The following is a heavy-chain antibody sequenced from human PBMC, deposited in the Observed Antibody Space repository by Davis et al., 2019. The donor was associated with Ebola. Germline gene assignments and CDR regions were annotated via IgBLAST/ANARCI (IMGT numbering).Heavy chain of an antibody. Sequence: PGGSLRLSCAASGFTFSSYGMHWVRQAPGKGLEWVAVIWYDGSNKYYADSVKGRFTISRDNSKNTLYLQMNSLRAEDTAVYYCARPGALVATIVPHFDYWGQGTLVTVSS. D-gene: IGHD5-12*01. CDR1: GFTFSSYG. CDR2: IWYDGSNK. J-gene: IGHJ4*02. CDR3: ARPGALVATIVPHFDY. V-gene: IGHV3-33*01.